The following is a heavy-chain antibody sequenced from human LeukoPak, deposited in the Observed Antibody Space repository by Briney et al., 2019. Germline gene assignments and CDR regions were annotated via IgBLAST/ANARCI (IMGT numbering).Heavy chain of an antibody. CDR3: AKDRSEGSYGDEFDF. J-gene: IGHJ4*02. CDR1: EFTFSSHD. D-gene: IGHD1-26*01. CDR2: KSYDGGKK. V-gene: IGHV3-30*18. Sequence: GGSLRLSCAASEFTFSSHDMHWVRQAPGKGLEWVTIKSYDGGKKDYADSVKGRFTISRDNSKNTLYLQMNSLRAEDTAVYYCAKDRSEGSYGDEFDFWGQGTLVTVSS.